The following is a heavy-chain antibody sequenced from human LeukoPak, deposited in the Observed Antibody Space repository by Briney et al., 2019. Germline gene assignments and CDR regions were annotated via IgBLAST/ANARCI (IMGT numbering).Heavy chain of an antibody. J-gene: IGHJ4*02. CDR2: IWYDGSNK. CDR3: ARGMKEGYSYDMDLKWYFDY. Sequence: GGSLRLSCAASGFIFSSYAMHWVRQAPGKGPEWVAIIWYDGSNKYYAESVEGRFTISRDNSKNTLYLQMNSLRAEDTAVYYCARGMKEGYSYDMDLKWYFDYWGQGNLVTVSS. V-gene: IGHV3-33*01. D-gene: IGHD5-18*01. CDR1: GFIFSSYA.